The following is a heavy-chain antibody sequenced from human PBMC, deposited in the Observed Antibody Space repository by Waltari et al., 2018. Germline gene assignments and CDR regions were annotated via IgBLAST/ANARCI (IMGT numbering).Heavy chain of an antibody. CDR2: IDWDDDK. D-gene: IGHD3-16*01. J-gene: IGHJ4*02. CDR1: GFSLSTTGMC. CDR3: ARELGGSFDY. Sequence: QVTLKESGPVMVKPTQTLTLTCTFSGFSLSTTGMCVSWIRQPPGKALEWLARIDWDDDKFYSTALQTRLNIHKDTSKNQVVPTMTNMDPVETGTYSCARELGGSFDYRGQGTLVTVSS. V-gene: IGHV2-70*16.